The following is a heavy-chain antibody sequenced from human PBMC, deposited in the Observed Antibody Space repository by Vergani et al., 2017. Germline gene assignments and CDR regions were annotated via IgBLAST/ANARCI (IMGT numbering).Heavy chain of an antibody. CDR1: GYTFTSYG. V-gene: IGHV1-18*01. Sequence: QVQLVQSGAEVKKPGASVKVSCKASGYTFTSYGISWVRQAPGQGLEWMGWISAYNGNTNYAQKLQGRVTMTTDTSTSTAYMELRSLRSDDTAVYYCAGNRIAAALYYYYGMDVWGQGTTVTVSS. D-gene: IGHD6-13*01. CDR3: AGNRIAAALYYYYGMDV. J-gene: IGHJ6*02. CDR2: ISAYNGNT.